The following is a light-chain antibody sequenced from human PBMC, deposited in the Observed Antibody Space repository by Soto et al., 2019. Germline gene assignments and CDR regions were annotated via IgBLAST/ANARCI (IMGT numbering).Light chain of an antibody. CDR1: SSDVGGYNF. V-gene: IGLV2-14*03. Sequence: QSALTQPASVSGSPGQSITISCTGTSSDVGGYNFVSWYQHHPGKAPKLIIYDVSNRPSGVSNRFSGSKFGNTASLTISGLQAEDDADYYCTSYTTSFTYVFGTGTKLTVL. J-gene: IGLJ1*01. CDR3: TSYTTSFTYV. CDR2: DVS.